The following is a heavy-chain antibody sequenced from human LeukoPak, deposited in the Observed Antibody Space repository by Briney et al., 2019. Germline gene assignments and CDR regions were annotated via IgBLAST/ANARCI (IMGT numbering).Heavy chain of an antibody. J-gene: IGHJ5*02. Sequence: SETLSLTCSVSGASITSSYWSWIRQPPGKGLEWIGNIYSGSTNYNPSFESRVTVSLDTSKNHFSLRLTSVTAADTALCYCARDGYGSGSYGWFDPWGEGTLVTVSS. D-gene: IGHD3-10*01. CDR2: IYSGST. CDR1: GASITSSY. V-gene: IGHV4-59*01. CDR3: ARDGYGSGSYGWFDP.